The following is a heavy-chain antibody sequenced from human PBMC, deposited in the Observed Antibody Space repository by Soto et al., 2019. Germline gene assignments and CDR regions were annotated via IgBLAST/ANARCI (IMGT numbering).Heavy chain of an antibody. CDR3: ERGESAVDNRVAMDV. CDR1: GGTFSTYI. J-gene: IGHJ6*02. Sequence: SVKVSCKASGGTFSTYIISWVRQAPGQGLEWMGGSIPMIGSTNYAEKFQGRVKITADASTSTAYMEVPSLTFDDTAVYYCERGESAVDNRVAMDVWGQGTMVTVSS. CDR2: SIPMIGST. D-gene: IGHD6-19*01. V-gene: IGHV1-69*13.